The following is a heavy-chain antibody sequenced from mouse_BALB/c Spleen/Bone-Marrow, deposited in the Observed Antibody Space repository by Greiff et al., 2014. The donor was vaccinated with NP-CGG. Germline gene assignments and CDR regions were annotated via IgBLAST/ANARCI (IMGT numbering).Heavy chain of an antibody. Sequence: EVKLVESGGGLVQPGGSRKLSCAASGFTFSSFGMHWVRQAPEKGLEWVAYISSGSSTIYYADTVKGRFTISRDNPKNTLFLQMTSLRSEETAMYYCARDDCDYAMDYWGQGTSVTVSS. CDR3: ARDDCDYAMDY. J-gene: IGHJ4*01. CDR2: ISSGSSTI. D-gene: IGHD2-4*01. CDR1: GFTFSSFG. V-gene: IGHV5-17*02.